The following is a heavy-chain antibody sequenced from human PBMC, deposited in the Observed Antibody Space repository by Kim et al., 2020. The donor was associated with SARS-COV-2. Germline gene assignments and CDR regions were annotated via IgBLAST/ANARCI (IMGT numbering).Heavy chain of an antibody. Sequence: SVKVSCKASGGTFSSYAISWVRQAPGQGLEWMGGIIPIFGTANYAQKFQGRVTITADESTSTAYMELSSLRSEDTAVYYCARGECSGGSCYPPSYYYYYGMDVWGQGTTVTVSS. CDR3: ARGECSGGSCYPPSYYYYYGMDV. V-gene: IGHV1-69*13. J-gene: IGHJ6*02. CDR1: GGTFSSYA. D-gene: IGHD2-15*01. CDR2: IIPIFGTA.